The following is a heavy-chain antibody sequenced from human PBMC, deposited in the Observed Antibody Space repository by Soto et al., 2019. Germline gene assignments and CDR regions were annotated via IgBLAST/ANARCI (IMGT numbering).Heavy chain of an antibody. J-gene: IGHJ6*02. Sequence: GASVKVSCKASGGTFSSYAISWVRRAPGQGLEWMGGIIPIFGTANYAQKFQGRVTITADESTSTAYMELSSLRSEDTAVYYCASHVMVYAIPSYGMDVWGQGTTVTVSS. CDR1: GGTFSSYA. V-gene: IGHV1-69*13. CDR3: ASHVMVYAIPSYGMDV. CDR2: IIPIFGTA. D-gene: IGHD2-8*01.